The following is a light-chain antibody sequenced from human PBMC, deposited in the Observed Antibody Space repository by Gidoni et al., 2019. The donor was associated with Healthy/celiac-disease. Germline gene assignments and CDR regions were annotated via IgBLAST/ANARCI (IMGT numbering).Light chain of an antibody. Sequence: AIRMTQSPSSFSASTGDRVTITCRASQGISSYLAWYQQKPGKAPKLLIYAASTLQSGVPSRFSGSGSGTDFTLTISCLQSEDFATYYCQQYYSYPLYTFXQGTKLEIK. J-gene: IGKJ2*01. CDR1: QGISSY. V-gene: IGKV1-8*01. CDR2: AAS. CDR3: QQYYSYPLYT.